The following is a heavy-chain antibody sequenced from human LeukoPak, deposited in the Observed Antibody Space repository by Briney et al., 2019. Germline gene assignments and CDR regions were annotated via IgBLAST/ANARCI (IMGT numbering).Heavy chain of an antibody. Sequence: SETLSLTCTVSGGSISSNYWSWIRQPPGKGLEWIGYIYYPGSTNYNPSLKSRVTISPDTSNKQFSLKLSSVTAADTAVYYCSRVRRDGYNPLDYWGQGTLVTVSS. CDR3: SRVRRDGYNPLDY. CDR1: GGSISSNY. V-gene: IGHV4-59*08. CDR2: IYYPGST. D-gene: IGHD5-24*01. J-gene: IGHJ4*02.